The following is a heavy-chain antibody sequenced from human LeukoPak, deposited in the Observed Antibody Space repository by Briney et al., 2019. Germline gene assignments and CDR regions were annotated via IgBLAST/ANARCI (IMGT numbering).Heavy chain of an antibody. CDR1: GFTFSSYS. CDR3: ARVPPLGDYASYMDV. D-gene: IGHD4-17*01. CDR2: ISSSSSYI. J-gene: IGHJ6*03. V-gene: IGHV3-21*01. Sequence: GGSLRLSCAASGFTFSSYSMNWVRQAPGKGLEWVPSISSSSSYIYYADSVKGRFTISRDNAKNSLYLQMNSLRAEDTAVYYCARVPPLGDYASYMDVWGKGTTVTVSS.